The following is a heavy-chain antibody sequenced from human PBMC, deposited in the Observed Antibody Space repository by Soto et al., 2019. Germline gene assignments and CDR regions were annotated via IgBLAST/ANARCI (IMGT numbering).Heavy chain of an antibody. J-gene: IGHJ4*02. CDR2: ISAYNGNT. D-gene: IGHD3-10*02. V-gene: IGHV1-18*01. CDR1: GYTFTSYG. CDR3: ARELVRGAAFDY. Sequence: QVQLVQSGAEVKKPGASVKVSCKASGYTFTSYGISWVRQVPGQGLEWMGWISAYNGNTNSARKLQGRGTMTTDTGTSTADMELRSLRSDDAAVYYCARELVRGAAFDYWGEGTLVSVSS.